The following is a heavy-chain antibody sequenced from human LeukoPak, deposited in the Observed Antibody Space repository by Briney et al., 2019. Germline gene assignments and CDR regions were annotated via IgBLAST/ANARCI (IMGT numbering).Heavy chain of an antibody. CDR2: ITGSGERT. V-gene: IGHV3-23*01. D-gene: IGHD5-12*01. J-gene: IGHJ6*03. Sequence: GGSLRLSCAASGFTFTNYATSWVRQGPGQGLEWVSSITGSGERTYYADSVKGRFTISRDNSKNTLSLQMNSLRAEDTAVYYCAKNSGYDRSLGYYYYYMDVWGKGTTVTVSS. CDR3: AKNSGYDRSLGYYYYYMDV. CDR1: GFTFTNYA.